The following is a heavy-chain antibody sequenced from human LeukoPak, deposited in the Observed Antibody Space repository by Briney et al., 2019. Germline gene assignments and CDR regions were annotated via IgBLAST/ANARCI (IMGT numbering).Heavy chain of an antibody. J-gene: IGHJ3*02. CDR3: ARDSMDLGNSDAFDI. V-gene: IGHV3-21*01. CDR1: GFIFSAYN. D-gene: IGHD3-10*01. CDR2: ISGSSFNYI. Sequence: GGSLRLSCAASGFIFSAYNMVWVRQAPGKGLELVARISGSSFNYINYADSVKGRFTVSRDNARNSLYLQMNSLRVEDTGVYYCARDSMDLGNSDAFDIWGQGTMVTVSS.